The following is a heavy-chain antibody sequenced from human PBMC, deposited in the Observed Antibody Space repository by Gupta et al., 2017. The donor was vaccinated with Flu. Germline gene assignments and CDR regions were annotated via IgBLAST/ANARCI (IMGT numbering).Heavy chain of an antibody. J-gene: IGHJ5*01. V-gene: IGHV5-10-1*01. CDR1: GYSFTSYW. Sequence: EVQLVQSGAEVKKSGESLRISCKGSGYSFTSYWISWVRQMPGKGLEWMGRIDPSDSYTNYNPSFRGLVTITVDKSIDTAYLQWSRPKASDTAVYYCARHYVTRMFDSWGQGTLVTVSS. D-gene: IGHD3-16*01. CDR2: IDPSDSYT. CDR3: ARHYVTRMFDS.